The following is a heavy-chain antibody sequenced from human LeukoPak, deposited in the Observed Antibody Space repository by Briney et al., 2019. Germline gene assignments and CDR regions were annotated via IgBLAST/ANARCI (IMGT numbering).Heavy chain of an antibody. Sequence: GGSLRLSCAASGFTISSYDMNWVRQAPGKGLGWVSSISSTSSYIYYADSVKGRFTISRDNAKNSLYLQMNSLRAEDTAVYYCARVPNWNSVNWFDPWGQGTLVTVSS. CDR1: GFTISSYD. CDR2: ISSTSSYI. V-gene: IGHV3-21*01. CDR3: ARVPNWNSVNWFDP. D-gene: IGHD1-7*01. J-gene: IGHJ5*02.